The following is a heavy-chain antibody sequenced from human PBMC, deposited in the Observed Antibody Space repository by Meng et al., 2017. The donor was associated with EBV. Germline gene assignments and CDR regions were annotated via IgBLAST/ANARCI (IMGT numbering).Heavy chain of an antibody. CDR1: GFSLSTRGVG. Sequence: LKESGPTLVKPTPPLTLTLTFYGFSLSTRGVGVGWIRQPPGKALEWLALIYWDDDKRYSPSLKSRLTITKDTSKNQVVLTMTNMDPVDAATYYCAHIIAARPFDYWGQGTLVTVSS. J-gene: IGHJ4*02. CDR3: AHIIAARPFDY. D-gene: IGHD6-6*01. CDR2: IYWDDDK. V-gene: IGHV2-5*02.